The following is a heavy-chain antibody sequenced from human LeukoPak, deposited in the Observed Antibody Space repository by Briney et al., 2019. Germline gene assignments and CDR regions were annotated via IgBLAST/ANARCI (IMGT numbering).Heavy chain of an antibody. V-gene: IGHV1-3*01. CDR2: IIAGNGNT. CDR3: ALRGIAVARWLDY. J-gene: IGHJ4*02. Sequence: GASVKVSCKASGYTFTSYAMHWVRQAPGQRLEWMGWIIAGNGNTKYSQKFQGRVTITRDTSASTAYMELSSLRSEDTAVYYCALRGIAVARWLDYWGQGTLVTVSS. CDR1: GYTFTSYA. D-gene: IGHD6-19*01.